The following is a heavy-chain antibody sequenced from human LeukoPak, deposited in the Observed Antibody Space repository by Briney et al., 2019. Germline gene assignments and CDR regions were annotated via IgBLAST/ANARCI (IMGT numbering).Heavy chain of an antibody. CDR2: IYHSGST. V-gene: IGHV4-38-2*02. CDR1: GYSISSGYY. Sequence: SETLSLTCTVSGYSISSGYYWGWIRQPPGKGLEWIGSIYHSGSTYYNPSLKSRVTISVDTSKNQFSLKLSSVTAADTAVYYCASDYYDSSGYHTFPYWGQGTLVTVSS. CDR3: ASDYYDSSGYHTFPY. J-gene: IGHJ4*02. D-gene: IGHD3-22*01.